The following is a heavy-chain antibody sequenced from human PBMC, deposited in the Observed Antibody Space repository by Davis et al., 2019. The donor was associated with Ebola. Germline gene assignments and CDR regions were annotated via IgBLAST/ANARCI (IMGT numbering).Heavy chain of an antibody. CDR2: ISSSSSYI. Sequence: GESLKISCAASGFTFSSYSMNWVRQAPGKGLEWVSSISSSSSYIYYADSVKGRFTISRDNAKNSLYLQMNSLRAEDTAVYYCARAASSFDYYYPMDVWGQGTMVT. V-gene: IGHV3-21*01. J-gene: IGHJ6*02. CDR3: ARAASSFDYYYPMDV. D-gene: IGHD3-3*01. CDR1: GFTFSSYS.